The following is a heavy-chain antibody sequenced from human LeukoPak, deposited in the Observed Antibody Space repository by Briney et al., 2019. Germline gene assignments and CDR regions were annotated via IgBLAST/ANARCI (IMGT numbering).Heavy chain of an antibody. CDR1: GGSFSGYY. Sequence: SETLSLTCAVYGGSFSGYYWSWIRQPPGKGLEWIGEINHSGSTNYNPSLKSRVTISVDTSKNQFSLKLSSVTAADTAVYYCALSPGSSSLDYWGQGTLVTVSS. CDR3: ALSPGSSSLDY. V-gene: IGHV4-34*01. J-gene: IGHJ4*02. CDR2: INHSGST. D-gene: IGHD6-6*01.